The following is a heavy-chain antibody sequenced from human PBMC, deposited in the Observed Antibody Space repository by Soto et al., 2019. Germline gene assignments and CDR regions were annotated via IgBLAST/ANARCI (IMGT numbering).Heavy chain of an antibody. V-gene: IGHV3-23*01. Sequence: PGGSLTLSCVASGFTLSSYAMSWVRQSPGKGLEWVSAISGSGGSTYYADSVKGRFTISRDNAKNSLSLQMNNLRAEDTAVYYCARENSVQAWLHHFDHWGLGTLVTVSS. CDR3: ARENSVQAWLHHFDH. J-gene: IGHJ4*02. CDR1: GFTLSSYA. CDR2: ISGSGGST. D-gene: IGHD5-18*01.